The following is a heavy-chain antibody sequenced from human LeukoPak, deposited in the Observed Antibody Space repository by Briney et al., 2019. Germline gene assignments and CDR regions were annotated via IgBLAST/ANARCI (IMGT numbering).Heavy chain of an antibody. CDR3: AKRGVVIRVILVGFHKEAYYFDS. D-gene: IGHD3-22*01. Sequence: GGSLRLSCAVSGITLSNYGMSWVRQAPGKGLEWVAGISDSGGRTNYADSVKGRFTISRDNPKNTIYLQMNSLRAEDTAVYFCAKRGVVIRVILVGFHKEAYYFDSWGQGALVTVSS. CDR2: ISDSGGRT. J-gene: IGHJ4*02. CDR1: GITLSNYG. V-gene: IGHV3-23*01.